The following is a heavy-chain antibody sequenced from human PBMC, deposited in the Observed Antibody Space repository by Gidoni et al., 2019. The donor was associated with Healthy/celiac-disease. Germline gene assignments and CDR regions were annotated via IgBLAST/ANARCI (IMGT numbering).Heavy chain of an antibody. D-gene: IGHD1-1*01. J-gene: IGHJ5*02. Sequence: STYYNPSLKSRVTISVDTSKNQFSLKLSSVTAADTAVYYCARHWNGKGNWFDPWGQGTLVTVSS. CDR3: ARHWNGKGNWFDP. CDR2: ST. V-gene: IGHV4-39*01.